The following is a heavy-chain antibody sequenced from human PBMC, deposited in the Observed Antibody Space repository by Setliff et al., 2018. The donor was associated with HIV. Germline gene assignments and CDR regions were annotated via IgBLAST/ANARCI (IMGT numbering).Heavy chain of an antibody. Sequence: PGESLKISCRGFGYNFNNYWIVWVRQIPGKGLEWMGSIFPGDSDTRYSPSFEDQVTISVDKSISTAYLQWRSLKTSDTAFYYCASLRGDYVGQYYYYMDIWGKGTTVTVSS. CDR1: GYNFNNYW. J-gene: IGHJ6*03. CDR2: IFPGDSDT. D-gene: IGHD4-17*01. CDR3: ASLRGDYVGQYYYYMDI. V-gene: IGHV5-51*01.